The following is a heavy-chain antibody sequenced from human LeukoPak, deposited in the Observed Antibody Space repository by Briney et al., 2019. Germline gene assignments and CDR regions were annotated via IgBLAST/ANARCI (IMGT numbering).Heavy chain of an antibody. Sequence: GGSLRLSCAASGFTFNNYGMYWVRQAPGRGLVCVAVIWYDGSNKDYGASVKRRFTISRDNSKNTLYLQMNSVRAEDAAVYYCAKGMYSSSSDYFDYWGQGTLVTVSS. CDR1: GFTFNNYG. CDR2: IWYDGSNK. D-gene: IGHD6-6*01. CDR3: AKGMYSSSSDYFDY. J-gene: IGHJ4*02. V-gene: IGHV3-33*06.